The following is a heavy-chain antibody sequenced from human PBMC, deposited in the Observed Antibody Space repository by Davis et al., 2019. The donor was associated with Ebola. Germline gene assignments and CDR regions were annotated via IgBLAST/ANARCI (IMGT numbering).Heavy chain of an antibody. CDR1: GYTFTDFD. V-gene: IGHV1-3*01. CDR3: ARDTGRRSVSQGY. J-gene: IGHJ4*02. Sequence: ASVQVSCMASGYTFTDFDMHWVRQAPGQGLEWMGWINARNGNMRDSQKFQGRVTITSDTSASTVYMELSSLRSEDTAVYYCARDTGRRSVSQGYWGQGTLVIVSS. CDR2: INARNGNM. D-gene: IGHD5/OR15-5a*01.